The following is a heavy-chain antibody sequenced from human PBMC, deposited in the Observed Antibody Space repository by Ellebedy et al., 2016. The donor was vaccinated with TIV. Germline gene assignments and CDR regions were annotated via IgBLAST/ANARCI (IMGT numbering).Heavy chain of an antibody. Sequence: GESLKISXAASGFTRSRFAMSWVRQAPGKGLEWVSSINNGGNAYYSDSVKGRFTISRDNAKNSLFLQMDSLRAEDTAVYYCAKDVYKWELPQWFYYDYGMDVWGQGTTVIVSS. CDR3: AKDVYKWELPQWFYYDYGMDV. V-gene: IGHV3-21*01. CDR1: GFTRSRFA. J-gene: IGHJ6*02. CDR2: INNGGNA. D-gene: IGHD1-26*01.